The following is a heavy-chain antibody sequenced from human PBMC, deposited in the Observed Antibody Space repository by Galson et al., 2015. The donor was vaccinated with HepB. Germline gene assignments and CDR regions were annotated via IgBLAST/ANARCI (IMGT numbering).Heavy chain of an antibody. CDR1: GGSFSGYY. J-gene: IGHJ5*02. CDR3: ARGLGKRWFDP. D-gene: IGHD1-1*01. CDR2: INHSGST. V-gene: IGHV4-34*01. Sequence: QVQLQESGPGLVKPSETLSLTCAVYGGSFSGYYWSWIRQPPGKGLEWIGEINHSGSTNYNPSLKSRVTISVDTSKNQFSLKLSSVTAADTAVYYCARGLGKRWFDPWGQGTLVTVSS.